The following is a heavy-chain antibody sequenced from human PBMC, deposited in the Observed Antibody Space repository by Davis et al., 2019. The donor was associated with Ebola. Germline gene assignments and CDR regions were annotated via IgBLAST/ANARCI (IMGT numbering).Heavy chain of an antibody. Sequence: PGGSLRLSCTASGFTFDAYAMHWVWQVPERGLDWVSGINWNSGSVDFADSAKGRFTISRDNAKNSLYLQMNSLIAEDTALYYCVKDRSGGLGGYLFGMDVWGKGTSVTVSS. J-gene: IGHJ6*04. V-gene: IGHV3-9*01. CDR3: VKDRSGGLGGYLFGMDV. D-gene: IGHD3-22*01. CDR1: GFTFDAYA. CDR2: INWNSGSV.